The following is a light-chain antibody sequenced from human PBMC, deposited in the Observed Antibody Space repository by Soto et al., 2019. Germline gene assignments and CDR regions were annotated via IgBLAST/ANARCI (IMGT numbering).Light chain of an antibody. V-gene: IGLV2-11*01. CDR2: DVS. CDR3: CSYASSDTYV. CDR1: SSDVGGYNY. J-gene: IGLJ7*01. Sequence: QSALTQPRSVSGSPGQSVTISCTGTSSDVGGYNYVSWYQQHPGKAPKLMIYDVSKRPSGVPDRFSGSKSGNTASLTISGLQAEDEADYYCCSYASSDTYVFGTGTQLTVL.